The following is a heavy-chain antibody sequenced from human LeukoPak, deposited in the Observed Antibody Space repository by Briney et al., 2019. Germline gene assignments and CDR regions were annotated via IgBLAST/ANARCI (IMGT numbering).Heavy chain of an antibody. J-gene: IGHJ4*02. D-gene: IGHD6-19*01. Sequence: PGGSVRLSCAASGFTFTNSAMSWVRQAPGKGREWVSEISGSGGSTYYADSVKGRFTISRDNSKNTLYLQMNSLRAEDTAVYYCAKDFSSGRYYFDYWGQGTLVTVSS. V-gene: IGHV3-23*01. CDR1: GFTFTNSA. CDR2: ISGSGGST. CDR3: AKDFSSGRYYFDY.